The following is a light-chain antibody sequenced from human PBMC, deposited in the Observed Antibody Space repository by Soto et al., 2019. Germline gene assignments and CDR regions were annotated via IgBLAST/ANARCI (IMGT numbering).Light chain of an antibody. J-gene: IGKJ4*01. CDR2: DAS. CDR1: QTISNW. CDR3: QHVNYYPST. Sequence: IQVTHSPATLPASVGDRVTITCRASQTISNWLAWYQQKPGKAPKLLIYDASSLESGVPSRFSGSGSGTDFTLTISILQPEDFATYSCQHVNYYPSTFGGGTKVDIK. V-gene: IGKV1-5*01.